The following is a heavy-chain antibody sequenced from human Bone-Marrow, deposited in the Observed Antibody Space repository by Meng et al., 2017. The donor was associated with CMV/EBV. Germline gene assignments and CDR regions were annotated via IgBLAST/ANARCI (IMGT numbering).Heavy chain of an antibody. Sequence: GGSLRLSCAASGFTFSSYGMHWVRQAPGKGLEWVAFIRYDGSNKYYADSVRGRFTISRENAKNSFSLQMNSLRVGDTAVYYCARQWDYGYNSLDYWGQGTLVTVSS. D-gene: IGHD3-16*01. CDR1: GFTFSSYG. CDR3: ARQWDYGYNSLDY. CDR2: IRYDGSNK. J-gene: IGHJ4*02. V-gene: IGHV3-30*02.